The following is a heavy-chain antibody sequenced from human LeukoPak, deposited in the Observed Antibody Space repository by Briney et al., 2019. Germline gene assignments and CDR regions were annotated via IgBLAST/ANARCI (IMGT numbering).Heavy chain of an antibody. Sequence: GESLKISCKGSGYGFTTYWIGWVRQMPGKGLEWMGIIYPSDSDIRYSPSFQGQVTISVDKSISTAYLQWSSLKASDSAMYYCARHYTAMSPWVYWGQGTLVTVSS. D-gene: IGHD5-18*01. CDR1: GYGFTTYW. CDR3: ARHYTAMSPWVY. J-gene: IGHJ4*02. CDR2: IYPSDSDI. V-gene: IGHV5-51*01.